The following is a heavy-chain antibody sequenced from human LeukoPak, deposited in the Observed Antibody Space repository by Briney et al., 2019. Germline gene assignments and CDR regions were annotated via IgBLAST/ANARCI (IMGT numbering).Heavy chain of an antibody. J-gene: IGHJ4*02. Sequence: GGSLRLSCAASGFTFSSYAMSWVRQAPGKGLEWVSAISGSGGSTYYADSVKGRFTISRDNSKNTLYLQMNSLRAGDTAVYYCAKLNFTNYDFWSGYNYFDYWGQGTLVTVSS. CDR1: GFTFSSYA. CDR2: ISGSGGST. V-gene: IGHV3-23*01. D-gene: IGHD3-3*01. CDR3: AKLNFTNYDFWSGYNYFDY.